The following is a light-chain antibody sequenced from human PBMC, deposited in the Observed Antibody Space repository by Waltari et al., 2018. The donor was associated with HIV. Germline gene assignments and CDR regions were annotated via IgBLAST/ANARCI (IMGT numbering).Light chain of an antibody. CDR1: SGHSSYA. V-gene: IGLV4-69*01. CDR2: LNSDGSH. Sequence: QLVLTQSPSASASLGASVKLTCTLSSGHSSYAIAWHQQQPEKGPRYLMKLNSDGSHSKGDGIPDRFSGSSSRAERYLTISSLQSEDEADYYCQTWSVFGGGTKLTVL. J-gene: IGLJ3*02. CDR3: QTWSV.